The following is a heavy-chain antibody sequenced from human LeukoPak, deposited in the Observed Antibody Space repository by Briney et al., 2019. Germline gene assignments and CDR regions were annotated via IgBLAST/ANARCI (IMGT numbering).Heavy chain of an antibody. J-gene: IGHJ4*02. CDR1: GVTLSSSYRFTFSDYW. Sequence: GGSLRLSCTASGVTLSSSYRFTFSDYWMSWVRQAPGKALEWVANIKQDGSEKYYLDSVKGRFTISRDNAENSLYLQMNSLGAEDTAVYYCATWDFWSGYRFESWGQGTLVTVSS. D-gene: IGHD3-3*01. V-gene: IGHV3-7*01. CDR3: ATWDFWSGYRFES. CDR2: IKQDGSEK.